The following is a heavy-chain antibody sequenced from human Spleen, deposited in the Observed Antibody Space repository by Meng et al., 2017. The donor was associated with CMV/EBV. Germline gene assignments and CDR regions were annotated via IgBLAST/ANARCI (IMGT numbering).Heavy chain of an antibody. CDR2: IYSSGST. Sequence: SETLSLTCSVSDGSISNYFCSWIRQPPGKGLEWIGYIYSSGSTNYNPSLKSRVTISVDTSKNQFSLKLNSVTTADTAVYYCAREGDGGYFDHWGQGTLVTVSS. CDR3: AREGDGGYFDH. CDR1: DGSISNYF. J-gene: IGHJ4*02. D-gene: IGHD5-24*01. V-gene: IGHV4-59*01.